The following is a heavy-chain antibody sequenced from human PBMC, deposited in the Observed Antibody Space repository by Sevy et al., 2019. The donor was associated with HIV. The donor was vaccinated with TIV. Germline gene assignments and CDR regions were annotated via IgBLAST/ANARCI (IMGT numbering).Heavy chain of an antibody. Sequence: GGSLRLSCAASGFTISNNYMSWVRQAPGKGLEWVSVIYTSGTTYYADSVKGRFTISRDNSDNTLYLQMNSLRVEDTAVYYCARGGYRQHYGMDVWGQGTTVTVSS. D-gene: IGHD1-1*01. J-gene: IGHJ6*02. CDR2: IYTSGTT. V-gene: IGHV3-66*01. CDR1: GFTISNNY. CDR3: ARGGYRQHYGMDV.